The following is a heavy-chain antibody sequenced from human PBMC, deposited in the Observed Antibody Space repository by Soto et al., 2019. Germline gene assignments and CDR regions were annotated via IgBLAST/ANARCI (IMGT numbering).Heavy chain of an antibody. D-gene: IGHD1-1*01. V-gene: IGHV3-72*01. CDR3: ARVKRTHGGFDP. CDR1: GFTFSDHY. CDR2: TRNKANSYTT. Sequence: EVQLVESGGGLVQPGGSLRLSCAASGFTFSDHYMDWVRQAPGKGLEWVGRTRNKANSYTTEYAASVKGRFTISRDDSKNSLYLQMNSMKTEDTAVYYCARVKRTHGGFDPWGQGTLVTVS. J-gene: IGHJ5*02.